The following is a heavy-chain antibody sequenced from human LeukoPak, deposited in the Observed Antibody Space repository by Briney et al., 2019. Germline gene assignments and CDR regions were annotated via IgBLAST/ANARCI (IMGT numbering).Heavy chain of an antibody. D-gene: IGHD1-26*01. CDR3: ARDLERKWELLSALVPYYYYYGMDV. CDR2: INSDGSST. J-gene: IGHJ6*02. Sequence: GGSLRLSCAASGFTFSSYWMHWVRQAPGKGLVWVSRINSDGSSTSYADSVKGRFTISRDNAKNTLYLQMSSLRAEDTAVYYCARDLERKWELLSALVPYYYYYGMDVWGQGTTVTVSS. CDR1: GFTFSSYW. V-gene: IGHV3-74*01.